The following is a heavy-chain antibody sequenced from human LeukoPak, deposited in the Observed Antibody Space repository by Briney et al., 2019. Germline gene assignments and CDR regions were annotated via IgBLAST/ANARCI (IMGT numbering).Heavy chain of an antibody. Sequence: ASVKVSCKASGYTFTGYYMHWVRQAPGQGLEWMGRINPNSGGTNYAQKFQGRVTMTRDTSISTAYMELSRLRSDDTAVYYCAREGYCTGGVCYPFGYWGQGTLVTVSS. D-gene: IGHD2-8*02. V-gene: IGHV1-2*06. CDR2: INPNSGGT. CDR1: GYTFTGYY. J-gene: IGHJ4*02. CDR3: AREGYCTGGVCYPFGY.